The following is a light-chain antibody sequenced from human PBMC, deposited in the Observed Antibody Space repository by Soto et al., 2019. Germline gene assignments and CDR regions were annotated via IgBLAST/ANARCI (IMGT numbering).Light chain of an antibody. CDR2: AAS. CDR1: QSVSSNY. J-gene: IGKJ1*01. CDR3: QQYGSSPQT. Sequence: IVLKQPPAPLSLFPVERPPFSSMPSQSVSSNYLVWFQQKPGQAPRPLIYAASSRATGIPDRFSGSGSGTDFTLTISRLEPEDFAVYYCQQYGSSPQTFGQGTKVDI. V-gene: IGKV3-20*01.